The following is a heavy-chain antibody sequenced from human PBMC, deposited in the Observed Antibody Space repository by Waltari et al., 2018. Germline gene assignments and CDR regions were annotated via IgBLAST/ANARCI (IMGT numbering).Heavy chain of an antibody. Sequence: QVQLVQSGAEVKKPGASVKVSCKASGYTFTGYYMHWVRQAPGQGLEWMGWINPNSGGTNYAQKFQGRVTRTRDTSISTAYMELSRLRSDDTAVYYCARGDYSNYGTYYYYMDVWGKGTTVTVSS. V-gene: IGHV1-2*02. J-gene: IGHJ6*03. CDR1: GYTFTGYY. CDR2: INPNSGGT. D-gene: IGHD4-4*01. CDR3: ARGDYSNYGTYYYYMDV.